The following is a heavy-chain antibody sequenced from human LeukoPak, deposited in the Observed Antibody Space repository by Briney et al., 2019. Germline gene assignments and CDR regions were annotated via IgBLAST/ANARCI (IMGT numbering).Heavy chain of an antibody. CDR1: GFTFSSYS. V-gene: IGHV3-48*01. J-gene: IGHJ6*03. Sequence: GGPLRLSCAASGFTFSSYSMNWVRQAPGKGLEWVSYISSSSSTIYYADSVKGRFTISRDNAKNSLYLQMNSLRAEDTAVYYCARDGGQQVVITFYYYYMDVWGKGTTVTVSS. CDR3: ARDGGQQVVITFYYYYMDV. CDR2: ISSSSSTI. D-gene: IGHD3-22*01.